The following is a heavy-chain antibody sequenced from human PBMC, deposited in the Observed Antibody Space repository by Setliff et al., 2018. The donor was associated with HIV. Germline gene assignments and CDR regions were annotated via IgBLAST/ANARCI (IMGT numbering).Heavy chain of an antibody. Sequence: GGSLRLSCEGSGFDFSDYYMSWIRQAPGKGLEWVSYITTDSRQTYYADFVKGRFTISRDDAKNSLYLQMDSLGVEDTALYYCARDNRGYDWYFDLWGRGTLVTVSS. D-gene: IGHD5-18*01. J-gene: IGHJ2*01. CDR1: GFDFSDYY. CDR3: ARDNRGYDWYFDL. V-gene: IGHV3-11*05. CDR2: ITTDSRQT.